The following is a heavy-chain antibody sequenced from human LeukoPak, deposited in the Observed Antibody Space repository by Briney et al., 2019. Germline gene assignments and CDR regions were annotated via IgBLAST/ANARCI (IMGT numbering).Heavy chain of an antibody. J-gene: IGHJ4*02. D-gene: IGHD1-7*01. V-gene: IGHV3-23*01. Sequence: PGGSLRLSCAASGFTFSSYAMSWVRQAPGKGLEWVSAISGSGGSTYYADSVKGRFTISRDNSKNTLYLQMNSLRAEDTAVYYCARDNQKLLGFDYWGQGTLVTVSS. CDR2: ISGSGGST. CDR3: ARDNQKLLGFDY. CDR1: GFTFSSYA.